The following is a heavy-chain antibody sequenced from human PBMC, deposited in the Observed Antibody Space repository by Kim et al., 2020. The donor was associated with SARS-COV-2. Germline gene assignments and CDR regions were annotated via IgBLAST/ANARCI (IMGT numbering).Heavy chain of an antibody. V-gene: IGHV4-39*01. Sequence: SETLSLTCTVSGGSISSSSYYWGWIHQPPGKGLEWIGSIYYSGSTYYNPSLKSRVTISVDTSKNQFSLKLSSVTAADTAVYYCARQLRYFDWLLGELDYWGQGTLVTVSS. CDR3: ARQLRYFDWLLGELDY. J-gene: IGHJ4*02. CDR2: IYYSGST. D-gene: IGHD3-9*01. CDR1: GGSISSSSYY.